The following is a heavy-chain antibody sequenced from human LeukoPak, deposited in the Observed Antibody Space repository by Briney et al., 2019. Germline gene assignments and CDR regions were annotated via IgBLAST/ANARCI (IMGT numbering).Heavy chain of an antibody. D-gene: IGHD2-15*01. CDR1: GFTFSGSA. CDR3: TRGYCSGGSCYWDYFDY. J-gene: IGHJ4*02. Sequence: PGGSLRLSCAASGFTFSGSAMHWVRQASGKGLEWVGRIRSKANSYATAYAASVKGRFTISRDDSKNTAYLQMNSLKTEDTAVYYCTRGYCSGGSCYWDYFDYWGQGTLVTVSS. CDR2: IRSKANSYAT. V-gene: IGHV3-73*01.